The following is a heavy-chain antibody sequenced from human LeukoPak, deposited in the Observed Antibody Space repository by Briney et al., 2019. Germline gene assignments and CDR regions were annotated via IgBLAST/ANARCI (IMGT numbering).Heavy chain of an antibody. V-gene: IGHV3-30*03. J-gene: IGHJ4*02. CDR3: GAGILFLDY. Sequence: GRSLRFSCAASGFSFSTYGMHRVRQAPGKGLEWVALISYDGSNKYYADSVKGRFTISRDNSKNTLYLQMNSLKTEDTAVYYCGAGILFLDYWGQGTLVTVSS. D-gene: IGHD3-3*01. CDR2: ISYDGSNK. CDR1: GFSFSTYG.